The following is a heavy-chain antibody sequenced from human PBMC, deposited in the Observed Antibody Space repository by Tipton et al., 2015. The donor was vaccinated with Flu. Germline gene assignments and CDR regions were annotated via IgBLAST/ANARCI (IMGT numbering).Heavy chain of an antibody. CDR3: ARGGKYGSGSFHSDC. Sequence: SGFTFSDYYMNWIRQVPGKGLQWISYISSSGNTIFYADSVKGRFTISRDNARDSLYLQMNSLRAEDTAVYYCARGGKYGSGSFHSDCWGQGALVTVSS. J-gene: IGHJ4*02. CDR2: ISSSGNTI. D-gene: IGHD3-10*01. CDR1: GFTFSDYY. V-gene: IGHV3-11*01.